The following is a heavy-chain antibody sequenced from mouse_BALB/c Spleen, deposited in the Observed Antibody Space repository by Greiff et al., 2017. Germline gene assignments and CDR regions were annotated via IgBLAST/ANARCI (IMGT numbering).Heavy chain of an antibody. CDR2: IDPANGNT. V-gene: IGHV14-3*02. Sequence: VQLKESGAELVKPGASVKLSCTASGFHIKDTYMHWVKQRPEQGLEWIGRIDPANGNTKYDPKFQGKATITADTSSNTAYLQLSSLTSEDTAVYYCARYDPYWYFDVWGAGTTVTVSS. CDR1: GFHIKDTY. D-gene: IGHD2-3*01. J-gene: IGHJ1*01. CDR3: ARYDPYWYFDV.